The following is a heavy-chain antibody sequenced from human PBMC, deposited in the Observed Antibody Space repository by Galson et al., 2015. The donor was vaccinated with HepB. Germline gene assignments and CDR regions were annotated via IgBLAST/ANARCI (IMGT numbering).Heavy chain of an antibody. Sequence: SLRLSCAASGFTFSTYGMHWVRQAPGKGLEWVAVISHDGNNKFYNESVRDRFTIPRDNSKNTLYLQMSSLTPEDTAIYYCAKDPHQKRLPFSYYFDFWGQGTLVTVSS. CDR1: GFTFSTYG. J-gene: IGHJ4*02. V-gene: IGHV3-30*18. CDR3: AKDPHQKRLPFSYYFDF. D-gene: IGHD5-12*01. CDR2: ISHDGNNK.